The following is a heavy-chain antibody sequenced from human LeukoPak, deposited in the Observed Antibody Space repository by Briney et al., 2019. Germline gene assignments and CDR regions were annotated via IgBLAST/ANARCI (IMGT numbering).Heavy chain of an antibody. V-gene: IGHV1-8*01. J-gene: IGHJ5*02. CDR2: MNPNSGNT. Sequence: ASVKVSCKASGYTFTSYDINWVRQAPGQGLEWMGWMNPNSGNTGYAQKFQGRVTMTRDTSISTAYMEPGSVRSEDTAIYYCARGVNSSPGSWFDPWGQGTLVTVSS. CDR1: GYTFTSYD. D-gene: IGHD1-26*01. CDR3: ARGVNSSPGSWFDP.